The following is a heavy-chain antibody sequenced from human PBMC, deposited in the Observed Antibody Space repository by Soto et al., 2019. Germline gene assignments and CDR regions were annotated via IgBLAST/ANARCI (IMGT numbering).Heavy chain of an antibody. Sequence: KPSETLSLTCTVSGGSISSSSYYWGWIRQPPGKGLEWIGSIYYSGSTYYNPSLKSRVTISVDTSKNQFSLKLSSVTAADTAVYYCAREFKEVDGDDYWGQGTLVTVSS. CDR3: AREFKEVDGDDY. D-gene: IGHD6-19*01. CDR2: IYYSGST. J-gene: IGHJ4*02. CDR1: GGSISSSSYY. V-gene: IGHV4-39*02.